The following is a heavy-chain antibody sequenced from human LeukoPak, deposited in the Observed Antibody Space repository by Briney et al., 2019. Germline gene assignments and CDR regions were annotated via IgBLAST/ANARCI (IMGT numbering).Heavy chain of an antibody. J-gene: IGHJ6*03. CDR1: GGTFSSYA. CDR3: ASASDYMDV. V-gene: IGHV1-24*01. CDR2: FDPEDGET. Sequence: ASVKVSCKASGGTFSSYAISWVRQAPGKGLEWMGGFDPEDGETIYAQKFQGRVTMTEDTSTDTAYMELSSLRSEDTAVYYCASASDYMDVWGKGTTVTVSS.